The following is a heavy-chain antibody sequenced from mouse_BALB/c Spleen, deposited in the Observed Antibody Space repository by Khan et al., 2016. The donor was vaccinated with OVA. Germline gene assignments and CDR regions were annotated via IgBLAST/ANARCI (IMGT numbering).Heavy chain of an antibody. J-gene: IGHJ4*01. CDR1: GFTFSSFG. CDR2: ISSGSATI. CDR3: SREDYGPHYDSMDY. Sequence: EVELVESGGGLVQPGGSRKLSCAASGFTFSSFGMYWVRQAPEKGLEWVAYISSGSATIYYADTVKGRFTISRDNHKNTLFLQMTSLRSEDTAMYYCSREDYGPHYDSMDYWGQGTSVIVSS. D-gene: IGHD1-1*02. V-gene: IGHV5-17*02.